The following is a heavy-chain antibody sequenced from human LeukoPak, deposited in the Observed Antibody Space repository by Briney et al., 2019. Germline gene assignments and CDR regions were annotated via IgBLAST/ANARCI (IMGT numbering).Heavy chain of an antibody. Sequence: SETLSLTCTVSGGSISSSSYYWGWIRQPPGKGLEWIGYIYYSGSTNYNPSLKSRVTISVDTSKNQFSLKLSSVTAADTAVYYCARWRQVVTIFDYWGQGTLVTVSS. D-gene: IGHD3-22*01. V-gene: IGHV4-61*05. J-gene: IGHJ4*02. CDR3: ARWRQVVTIFDY. CDR1: GGSISSSSYY. CDR2: IYYSGST.